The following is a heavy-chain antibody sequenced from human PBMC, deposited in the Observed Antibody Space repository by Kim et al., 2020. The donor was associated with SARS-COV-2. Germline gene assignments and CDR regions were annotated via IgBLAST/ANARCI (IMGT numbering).Heavy chain of an antibody. CDR3: AKQKLATGRAFDI. Sequence: YADSVKVRFTISRDNAKNSLYLQMNSLRAEDTALYYFAKQKLATGRAFDIWGQGTMVTVSS. V-gene: IGHV3-9*01. D-gene: IGHD6-13*01. J-gene: IGHJ3*02.